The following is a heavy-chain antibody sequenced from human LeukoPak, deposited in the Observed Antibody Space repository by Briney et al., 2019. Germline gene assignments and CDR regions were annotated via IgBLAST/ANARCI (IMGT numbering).Heavy chain of an antibody. Sequence: SETLSLTCAVYGGSFSNYYWSWIRQPPGKGLEWIGEINHSGSTNYNPSLKSRVTISVDTSKNQSSLKLSSVTAADTAVYYCARALPHRRLMDTTMEQHWFDPWGQGTLVTVSS. CDR2: INHSGST. D-gene: IGHD5-18*01. CDR3: ARALPHRRLMDTTMEQHWFDP. J-gene: IGHJ5*02. V-gene: IGHV4-34*01. CDR1: GGSFSNYY.